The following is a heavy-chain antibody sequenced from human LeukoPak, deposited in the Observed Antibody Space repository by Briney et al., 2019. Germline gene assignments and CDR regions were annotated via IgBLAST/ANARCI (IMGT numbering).Heavy chain of an antibody. D-gene: IGHD6-13*01. CDR1: GASVSSFY. Sequence: SETLSLTCTVSGASVSSFYWSWIRQPPGKGLEWIGYISYSGSANYNPSLKTRVTISVDTSKNQFSLKLSSVTAADTAVYYCARLFGYSSSWDFDYWGQGTLVTVSS. CDR3: ARLFGYSSSWDFDY. CDR2: ISYSGSA. V-gene: IGHV4-59*08. J-gene: IGHJ4*02.